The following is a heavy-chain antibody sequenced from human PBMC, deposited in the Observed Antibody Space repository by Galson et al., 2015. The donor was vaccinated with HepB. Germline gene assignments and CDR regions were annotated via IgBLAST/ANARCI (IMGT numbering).Heavy chain of an antibody. V-gene: IGHV3-48*04. J-gene: IGHJ4*02. Sequence: WVRQAPGKGLEWVSYISSSSSTIYYADSVKGRFTISRDNAKNSLYLQMNSLRAEDTAVYYCARDEQGGLFDYWGQGTLVTVSS. D-gene: IGHD1/OR15-1a*01. CDR2: ISSSSSTI. CDR3: ARDEQGGLFDY.